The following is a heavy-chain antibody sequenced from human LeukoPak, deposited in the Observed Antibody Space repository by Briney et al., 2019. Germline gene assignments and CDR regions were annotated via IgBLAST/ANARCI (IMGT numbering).Heavy chain of an antibody. Sequence: GGSLRPSCAASGFTFSSYSMNWVRQAPGKGLEWVSSISSSSSYIYYADSVKGRFTISRDNAKNSLYLQMNSLRAEDTAVYYCARAPVVVVAATHSAQDDYWGQGTLVTVSS. D-gene: IGHD2-15*01. CDR2: ISSSSSYI. V-gene: IGHV3-21*01. CDR3: ARAPVVVVAATHSAQDDY. J-gene: IGHJ4*02. CDR1: GFTFSSYS.